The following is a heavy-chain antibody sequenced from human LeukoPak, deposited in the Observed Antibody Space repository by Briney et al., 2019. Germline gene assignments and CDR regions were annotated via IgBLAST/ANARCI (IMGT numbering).Heavy chain of an antibody. D-gene: IGHD6-13*01. V-gene: IGHV4-4*07. J-gene: IGHJ5*02. CDR2: IYTSGST. CDR3: ARNPEWGSWDNWFDP. CDR1: GGSISSYY. Sequence: PSETLSLTCTVSGGSISSYYWSWIRQPAGKGLEWIGRIYTSGSTNYNPPLKSRVTISVDTSKIQFSLKLSSVTAADTAVYYCARNPEWGSWDNWFDPWGQGTLVTVSS.